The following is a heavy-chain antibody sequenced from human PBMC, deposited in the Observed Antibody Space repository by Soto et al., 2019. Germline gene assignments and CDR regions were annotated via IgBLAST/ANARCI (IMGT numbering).Heavy chain of an antibody. J-gene: IGHJ6*02. V-gene: IGHV1-18*01. CDR1: GYTFTRYG. D-gene: IGHD3-16*01. CDR2: INTYNGNT. Sequence: QVQLVQSGAEVKHPGASVKVSCKASGYTFTRYGIGWARQAPGQGLGWMGWINTYNGNTNYAQNIQGRVTRTTDTSTSTAYMELRSLRSNDTAIYYCAMVDVYVTPSPQDVWGQGTTVIVSS. CDR3: AMVDVYVTPSPQDV.